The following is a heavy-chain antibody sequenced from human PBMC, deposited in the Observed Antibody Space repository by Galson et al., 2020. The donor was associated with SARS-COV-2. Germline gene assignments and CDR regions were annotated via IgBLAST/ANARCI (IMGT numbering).Heavy chain of an antibody. CDR3: AGDEGDGYGGYDFGSDY. CDR2: ISAYNGNT. D-gene: IGHD5-12*01. Sequence: ALVKVSCKASGYTFTSYGISWVRQAPGQGLEWMGWISAYNGNTNYAQKLQGRVTMTTDTSTSTAYMELRSLRSDDKAVYYCAGDEGDGYGGYDFGSDYWGQGTLVAVSS. V-gene: IGHV1-18*04. J-gene: IGHJ4*02. CDR1: GYTFTSYG.